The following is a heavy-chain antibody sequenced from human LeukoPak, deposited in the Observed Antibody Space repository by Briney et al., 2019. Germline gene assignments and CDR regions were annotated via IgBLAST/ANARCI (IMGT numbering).Heavy chain of an antibody. J-gene: IGHJ6*02. D-gene: IGHD6-6*01. CDR2: ISAYNGNT. CDR1: GYTFTSYG. Sequence: ASVKVSCKASGYTFTSYGISWVRQAPGQGLEWMGWISAYNGNTNCAQKLQGRVTMTTDTSTSTAYMELRSLRSDDTAVHYCARAGFSSSSKKGYYYYYGMDVWGQGTTVTVSS. CDR3: ARAGFSSSSKKGYYYYYGMDV. V-gene: IGHV1-18*01.